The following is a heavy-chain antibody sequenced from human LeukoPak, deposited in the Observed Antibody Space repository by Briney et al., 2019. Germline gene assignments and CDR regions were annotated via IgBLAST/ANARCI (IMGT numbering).Heavy chain of an antibody. V-gene: IGHV4-61*01. J-gene: IGHJ2*01. D-gene: IGHD3-22*01. CDR2: IYYSGST. CDR1: GGSISSGSYY. CDR3: ASSNYDSSGYHSYWYFDL. Sequence: SQTLSLTCTVSGGSISSGSYYWSWIRQPPGKGLEWIGYIYYSGSTNYNPSLKSRVTISVDTSKNQFSLKLSSVTAADTAVYYCASSNYDSSGYHSYWYFDLWGRGTLVTVSS.